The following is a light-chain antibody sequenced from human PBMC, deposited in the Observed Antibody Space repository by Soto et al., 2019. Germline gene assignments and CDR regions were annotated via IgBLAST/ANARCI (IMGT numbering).Light chain of an antibody. V-gene: IGKV3-20*01. CDR3: QQYGRSPLT. CDR1: QSVSRDY. J-gene: IGKJ4*01. Sequence: EIVLAQSPGTLSLSPGQRATLSCRASQSVSRDYVAWYQHKPGQAPRLLIYAASSRPSGIPDRFGGSGSGTDFTLTISRLEPEDFALYYCQQYGRSPLTFGGGTRVEF. CDR2: AAS.